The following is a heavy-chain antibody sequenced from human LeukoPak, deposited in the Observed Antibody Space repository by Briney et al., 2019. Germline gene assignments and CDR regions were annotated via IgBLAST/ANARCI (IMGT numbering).Heavy chain of an antibody. Sequence: GGSLRLSCAASGFTFSSYAMHWVRQAPGKGLEYVSAISSNGGSTYYANSVKGRFTISRDNSKNTLYLQMGSLRAEDMAVYYCARAYDILTGYCDYWGQGTLVTVSS. CDR3: ARAYDILTGYCDY. D-gene: IGHD3-9*01. CDR1: GFTFSSYA. J-gene: IGHJ4*02. V-gene: IGHV3-64*01. CDR2: ISSNGGST.